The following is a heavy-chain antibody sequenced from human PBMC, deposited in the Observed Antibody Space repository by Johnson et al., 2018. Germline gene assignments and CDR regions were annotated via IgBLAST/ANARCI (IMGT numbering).Heavy chain of an antibody. Sequence: EVQLVESGGGLVKPGESMRLSCEGSGFTFSRSTINWVRQAPGKGLEWVSSISGSSSLRYYAGSVKGRFTISRDNAMNSAYLQINSLRVEDTALYYCVRGDRRDYWGQGTLVTVSS. CDR3: VRGDRRDY. J-gene: IGHJ4*02. CDR1: GFTFSRST. V-gene: IGHV3-21*06. CDR2: ISGSSSLR.